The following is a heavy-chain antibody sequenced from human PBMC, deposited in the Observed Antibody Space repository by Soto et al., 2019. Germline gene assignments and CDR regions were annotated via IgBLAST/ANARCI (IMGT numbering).Heavy chain of an antibody. CDR2: IKDGGRT. D-gene: IGHD5-12*01. Sequence: QVQLQQWGAGLLKPSETLSLNCAVNGGSLSGYYWSWIRQPPGKGREWIGEIKDGGRTNYSPSLNSRATISSDTSNNQFSLRLYSVTAADTGVYYCARGQEGVVATHWDQGTLVTVSS. CDR3: ARGQEGVVATH. J-gene: IGHJ4*02. CDR1: GGSLSGYY. V-gene: IGHV4-34*01.